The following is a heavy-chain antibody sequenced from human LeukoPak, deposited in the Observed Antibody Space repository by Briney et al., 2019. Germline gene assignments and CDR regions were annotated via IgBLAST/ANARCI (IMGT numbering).Heavy chain of an antibody. CDR2: INSDGSST. V-gene: IGHV3-74*01. D-gene: IGHD3-3*01. Sequence: GSLRLSCAASGFTFSSYWMHWVRQAPGKGLVWVSRINSDGSSTSYADSVKGRFTISRDNAKNTLYLQMNSLRAEDTAVYYCARAFFWSGPYYYMDVWGKGTTVTVSS. J-gene: IGHJ6*03. CDR1: GFTFSSYW. CDR3: ARAFFWSGPYYYMDV.